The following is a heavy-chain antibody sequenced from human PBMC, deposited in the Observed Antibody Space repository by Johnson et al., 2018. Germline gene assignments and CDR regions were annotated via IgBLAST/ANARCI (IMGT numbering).Heavy chain of an antibody. J-gene: IGHJ4*02. CDR3: AKVAVVLMVYDGSYFDS. V-gene: IGHV3-13*01. D-gene: IGHD2-8*01. CDR1: GLTFSTYD. Sequence: VQLVQSGGGLVQPGVSLRLSCAASGLTFSTYDMHWVCQPTGRGLEWVSLIGSAGDTYFPGSVKGRLTISIENAKNSLYLQMTSLRAEDTAVYYCAKVAVVLMVYDGSYFDSWGQGILVTVSS. CDR2: IGSAGDT.